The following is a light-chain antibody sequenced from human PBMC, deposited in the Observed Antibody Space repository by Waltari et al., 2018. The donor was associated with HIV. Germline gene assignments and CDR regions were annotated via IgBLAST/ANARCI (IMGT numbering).Light chain of an antibody. CDR3: SSYTRSSTHYV. V-gene: IGLV2-14*03. CDR2: DVT. CDR1: NSDVGGYNF. Sequence: QSALTQTASVSGSPGQSITIPCTGTNSDVGGYNFVSWYQHHPGRAPKLIIYDVTNRPSGVSNRFSGSKSGNTASLTISGLQAEDEADYFCSSYTRSSTHYVFGTGTKVTVL. J-gene: IGLJ1*01.